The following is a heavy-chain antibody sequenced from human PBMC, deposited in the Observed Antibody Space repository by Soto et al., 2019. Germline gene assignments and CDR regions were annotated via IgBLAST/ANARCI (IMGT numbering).Heavy chain of an antibody. D-gene: IGHD3-10*01. V-gene: IGHV4-31*02. J-gene: IGHJ3*02. CDR3: AREKAGAFDI. Sequence: WIWIRQHPGKGLEWIGYTYYSGSTYYNPSLKSRLTISVDTSKNQFSLRLSSVTAAETAVYYCAREKAGAFDIWGQGTMVTGSS. CDR2: TYYSGST.